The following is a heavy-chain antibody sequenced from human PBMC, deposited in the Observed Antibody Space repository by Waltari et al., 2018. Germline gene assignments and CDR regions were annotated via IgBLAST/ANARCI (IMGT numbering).Heavy chain of an antibody. CDR3: ARDPRGDASFYYHMDV. Sequence: QGQLVESGGGVVQPGRSLRLSCEVSGFSFRTYPMHWVRQAPGKGWEWVAVVSFDENISYYADSVKGRFTISRDNSESTLYLQMNSLRAEDTAVYFCARDPRGDASFYYHMDVWGRGTTVTVSS. CDR1: GFSFRTYP. V-gene: IGHV3-30-3*01. CDR2: VSFDENIS. J-gene: IGHJ6*03. D-gene: IGHD2-2*01.